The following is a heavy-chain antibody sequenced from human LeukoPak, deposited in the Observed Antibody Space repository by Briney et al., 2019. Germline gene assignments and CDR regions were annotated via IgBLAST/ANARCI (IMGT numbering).Heavy chain of an antibody. D-gene: IGHD6-13*01. J-gene: IGHJ4*02. CDR3: ARDIAATGNLDC. V-gene: IGHV4-59*01. Sequence: SETLSLTCTVSGDSISTSYWSWIRQPPGKGLEWIGYIYYSGRTIYTPSLKSRVTISVDTSMAVDTSKIQVSLNLASVTAADTAVYYCARDIAATGNLDCWGQGTLVTVSS. CDR2: IYYSGRT. CDR1: GDSISTSY.